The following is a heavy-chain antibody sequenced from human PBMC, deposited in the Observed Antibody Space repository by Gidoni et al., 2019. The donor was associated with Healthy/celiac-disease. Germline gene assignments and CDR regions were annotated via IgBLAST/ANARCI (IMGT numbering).Heavy chain of an antibody. D-gene: IGHD6-13*01. V-gene: IGHV1-69*01. Sequence: QVQLVQSGPAVQKPGSSVKVSCTPSGGTFSSYAISWGRQAPGQGLEWMGGIIPIFGTANYAKNFQGRVTITADESTSTAYMGLSSLRSEDTAVYYCARSLSSSSGEGGWFDPWGQGTLVTVSS. CDR2: IIPIFGTA. J-gene: IGHJ5*02. CDR3: ARSLSSSSGEGGWFDP. CDR1: GGTFSSYA.